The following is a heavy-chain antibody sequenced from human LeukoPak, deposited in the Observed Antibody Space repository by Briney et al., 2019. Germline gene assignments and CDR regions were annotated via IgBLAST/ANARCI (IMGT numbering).Heavy chain of an antibody. V-gene: IGHV3-30*02. Sequence: GGSLRLSCAASGFTFSNYGMHWVRQAPDKGLEWLAFIRYDGSDKYYADSVKGRFTISRDNSKNTLYLQMNSLRAEDTSVYYCAKDPDRILDYWGQGTLVTVSS. J-gene: IGHJ4*02. CDR3: AKDPDRILDY. CDR2: IRYDGSDK. CDR1: GFTFSNYG. D-gene: IGHD1-14*01.